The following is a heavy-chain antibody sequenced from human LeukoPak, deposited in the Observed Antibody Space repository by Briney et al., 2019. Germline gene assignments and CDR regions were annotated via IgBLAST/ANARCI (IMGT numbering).Heavy chain of an antibody. Sequence: PGGSLRLSCAASGFTVSNNYISWVRQAPGKGLEWVSLIHRSGITYHADSVKGRFTISRDNSKNTVYLQMNSLRVEDTAVYYCGRVGGGQSIWGQGTLVLVSS. CDR3: GRVGGGQSI. J-gene: IGHJ4*02. D-gene: IGHD6-6*01. V-gene: IGHV3-53*01. CDR1: GFTVSNNY. CDR2: IHRSGIT.